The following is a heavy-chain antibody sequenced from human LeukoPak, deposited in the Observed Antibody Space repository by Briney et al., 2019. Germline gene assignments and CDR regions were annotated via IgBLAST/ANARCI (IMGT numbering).Heavy chain of an antibody. CDR1: GYTFTSYN. CDR2: ISAYNGNT. Sequence: ASVRVSCKASGYTFTSYNIYWVRQAPGQGLDWMGWISAYNGNTNYAQKLQGRVTMTTDTSTSSAYMELRSLRSDDTAVYYCASLNLVAIYCSSTSCYTSRGYSRGYFDYWGQGTLVTVSS. D-gene: IGHD2-2*02. V-gene: IGHV1-18*01. J-gene: IGHJ4*02. CDR3: ASLNLVAIYCSSTSCYTSRGYSRGYFDY.